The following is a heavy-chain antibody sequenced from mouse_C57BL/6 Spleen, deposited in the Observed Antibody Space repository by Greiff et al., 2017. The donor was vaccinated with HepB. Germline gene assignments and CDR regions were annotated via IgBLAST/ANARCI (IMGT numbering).Heavy chain of an antibody. CDR1: GYTFTSYW. V-gene: IGHV1-69*01. J-gene: IGHJ4*01. Sequence: QVQLQQPGAELVMPGASVKLSCKASGYTFTSYWMHWVKQRPGQGLEWIGEIDPSDSYTNYNQKFKGKSTLTVDKSSSTAYMQLSSLTSEDSAVYYCARGVYYGNNYYAMDYWGQGPSVTVSS. CDR3: ARGVYYGNNYYAMDY. D-gene: IGHD2-1*01. CDR2: IDPSDSYT.